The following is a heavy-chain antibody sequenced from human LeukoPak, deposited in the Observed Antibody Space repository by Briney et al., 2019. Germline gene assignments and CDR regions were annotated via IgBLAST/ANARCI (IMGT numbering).Heavy chain of an antibody. J-gene: IGHJ4*02. CDR1: GLTFRNYA. CDR3: AKGGHYSFFDY. V-gene: IGHV3-23*01. D-gene: IGHD2-15*01. CDR2: ISGDGTDK. Sequence: GGTLRLSCAASGLTFRNYAMTWVRQAPGKGLEWVSTISGDGTDKYFADSVKGRFTISRDNSKSTVSLQMNSLRVEDMAVYYCAKGGHYSFFDYWGQGTLVTVSS.